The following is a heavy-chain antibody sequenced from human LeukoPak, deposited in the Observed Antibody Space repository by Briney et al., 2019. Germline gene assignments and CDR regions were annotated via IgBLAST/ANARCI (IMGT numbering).Heavy chain of an antibody. CDR1: GFTFSSYW. J-gene: IGHJ5*02. CDR3: ARGVEWFGESRFDP. CDR2: INSDGSST. D-gene: IGHD3-10*01. V-gene: IGHV3-74*01. Sequence: GGSLRLSCAASGFTFSSYWMHWVRQAPGKGLVWVSRINSDGSSTSYADSVKGRFTISRDNAKNTLYLQMNSLRAEDTAIYYCARGVEWFGESRFDPWGQGTLVTVSS.